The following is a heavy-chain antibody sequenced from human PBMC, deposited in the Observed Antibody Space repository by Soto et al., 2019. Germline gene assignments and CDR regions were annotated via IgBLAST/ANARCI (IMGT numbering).Heavy chain of an antibody. Sequence: GGSLRLSCAASGFTFSSYARSWVRQAPGKGLEWVSVISGSGGSTYYADSVKGRFTISRDNSKNTLYLQMNSLRAEDTAVYYCAKRAAGTSLAYWGQGTLVPVSS. CDR2: ISGSGGST. CDR1: GFTFSSYA. J-gene: IGHJ4*02. D-gene: IGHD6-13*01. V-gene: IGHV3-23*01. CDR3: AKRAAGTSLAY.